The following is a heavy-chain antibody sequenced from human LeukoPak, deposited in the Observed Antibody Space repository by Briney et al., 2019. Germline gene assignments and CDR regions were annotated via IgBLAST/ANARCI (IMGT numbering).Heavy chain of an antibody. CDR2: IYYSGST. CDR3: ATRYSYGSDY. Sequence: PSETLSLTCTVSGGSISSSSYYWGWIRQPPGKGLEWIGSIYYSGSTYYNPSLKSRVTISVDTSKNQFSQKLSSVTAADTAVYYCATRYSYGSDYWGQGTLVTVSS. V-gene: IGHV4-39*01. CDR1: GGSISSSSYY. J-gene: IGHJ4*02. D-gene: IGHD5-18*01.